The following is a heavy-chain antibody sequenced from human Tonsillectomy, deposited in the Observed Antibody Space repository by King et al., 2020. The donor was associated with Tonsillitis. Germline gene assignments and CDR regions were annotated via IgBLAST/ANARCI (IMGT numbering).Heavy chain of an antibody. V-gene: IGHV2-26*01. Sequence: VTLKESGPVLVRPTETLTLTCSVSGFSLTNARMGVGWIRQPPGKALEWLAHIFSNDGKFYSPSLKTRLIISKDTSKSQVVLTMTNMDPVDTATYFCARITSLNDYETMGYNWFDPWGQGTPVTVSS. CDR2: IFSNDGK. J-gene: IGHJ5*02. CDR1: GFSLTNARMG. D-gene: IGHD4/OR15-4a*01. CDR3: ARITSLNDYETMGYNWFDP.